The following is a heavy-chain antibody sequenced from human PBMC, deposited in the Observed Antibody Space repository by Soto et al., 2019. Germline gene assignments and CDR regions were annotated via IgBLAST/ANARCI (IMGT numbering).Heavy chain of an antibody. CDR3: ANRIAVAGIGY. D-gene: IGHD6-19*01. V-gene: IGHV4-39*01. Sequence: QLQLQESGPGLVKPSETLSLTCTVSGGSISSSSYYWGWIRQPPGKGLEWIGSIYYSGSTYYNPSLKSRVTISVDTSKNQFSLKLSSVTAADTAVYYCANRIAVAGIGYWGQGTLVTVSS. CDR2: IYYSGST. J-gene: IGHJ4*02. CDR1: GGSISSSSYY.